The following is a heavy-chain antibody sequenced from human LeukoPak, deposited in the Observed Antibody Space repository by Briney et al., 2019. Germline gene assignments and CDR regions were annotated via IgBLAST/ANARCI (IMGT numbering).Heavy chain of an antibody. Sequence: PGGSLRLSCAASGFTFTSYAMSWVRQAPGKGLEWVSTISGSGDSTYYADSVKGRFTISRDNSKNTVYLQMNSLTAEDTAVYYCAKDHGAASGDFDYWGQGTLVTVS. V-gene: IGHV3-23*01. J-gene: IGHJ4*02. CDR2: ISGSGDST. CDR3: AKDHGAASGDFDY. D-gene: IGHD6-13*01. CDR1: GFTFTSYA.